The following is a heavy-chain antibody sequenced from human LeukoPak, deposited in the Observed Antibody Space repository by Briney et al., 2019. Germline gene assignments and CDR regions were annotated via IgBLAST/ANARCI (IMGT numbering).Heavy chain of an antibody. Sequence: GGSLRLSCAASGFTFSSYSMNWVRQAPGKGLEWVSSISSSSSSYIYYTDSMKGRFTISRDNAKDSLYLQMNSLGPEDTAVYYCARDPYSGNYGNYYYYYMDVWGKGTTVTISS. CDR1: GFTFSSYS. J-gene: IGHJ6*03. CDR2: ISSSSSSYI. CDR3: ARDPYSGNYGNYYYYYMDV. V-gene: IGHV3-21*01. D-gene: IGHD1-26*01.